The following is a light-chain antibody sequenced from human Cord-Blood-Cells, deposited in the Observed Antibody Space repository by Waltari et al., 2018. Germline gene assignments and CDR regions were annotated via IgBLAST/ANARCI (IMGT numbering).Light chain of an antibody. CDR2: DAS. V-gene: IGKV3-11*01. CDR3: QQRSNWPLLT. J-gene: IGKJ4*01. CDR1: QSVSSY. Sequence: EIVLTQSPATLSLSPGERATPSCRASQSVSSYLAWYHQKPGQAPRLLIYDASNRATGIPARFSGSGSGTDFTLTISSLEPEDFAVYYCQQRSNWPLLTFGGGTKVEIK.